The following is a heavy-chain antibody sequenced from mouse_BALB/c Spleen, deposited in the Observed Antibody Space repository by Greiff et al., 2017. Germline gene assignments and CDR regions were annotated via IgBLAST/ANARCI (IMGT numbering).Heavy chain of an antibody. CDR3: ARHEGIGLHWYFDV. CDR1: GFTFSSYG. J-gene: IGHJ1*01. Sequence: EVKLMESGGDLVKPGGSLKLSCAASGFTFSSYGMSWVRQTPDKRLEWVATISSGGSYTYYPDSVKGRFTISRDNAKNTLYLQMSSLKSEDTAMYYCARHEGIGLHWYFDVWGAGTTVTVSS. D-gene: IGHD2-14*01. V-gene: IGHV5-6*01. CDR2: ISSGGSYT.